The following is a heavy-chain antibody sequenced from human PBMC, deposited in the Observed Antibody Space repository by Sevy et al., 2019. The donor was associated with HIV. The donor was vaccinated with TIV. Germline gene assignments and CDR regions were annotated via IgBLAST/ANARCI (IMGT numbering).Heavy chain of an antibody. V-gene: IGHV1-2*02. J-gene: IGHJ5*02. D-gene: IGHD6-13*01. CDR3: ARAHSSIWYRGGDWFDP. Sequence: ASVKVSCKTSGYTFTDYYTHWLRQAPGQGLEWMGWINPNSGGTNYAQKFQGRFTMTRDTSISTAYMDLSSLRSDDTAVYYCARAHSSIWYRGGDWFDPWGQGTLVTVSS. CDR1: GYTFTDYY. CDR2: INPNSGGT.